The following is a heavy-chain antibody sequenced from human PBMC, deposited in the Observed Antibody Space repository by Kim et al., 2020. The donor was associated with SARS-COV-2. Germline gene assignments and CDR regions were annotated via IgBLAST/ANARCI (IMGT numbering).Heavy chain of an antibody. CDR3: ARHVIAAAGVFDY. Sequence: YTPSLTSPVTIAVDTSKNQFSLKLSSVTAADTAVYYCARHVIAAAGVFDYWGQGTLVTVSS. D-gene: IGHD6-13*01. V-gene: IGHV4-59*08. J-gene: IGHJ4*02.